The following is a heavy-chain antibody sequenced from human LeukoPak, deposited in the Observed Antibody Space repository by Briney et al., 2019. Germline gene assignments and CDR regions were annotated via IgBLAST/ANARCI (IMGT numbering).Heavy chain of an antibody. CDR2: FDPGDGET. CDR1: GYTLTELS. V-gene: IGHV1-24*01. J-gene: IGHJ5*02. D-gene: IGHD1-14*01. Sequence: RASVKVSCKVSGYTLTELSIHWVRQAPGKGLEWMGGFDPGDGETIYAQKFQGRVTMTEDTSTDTAYMDLSSLRSEDTAVYYCATEIPGTGWFDPWGQGTLVTVSS. CDR3: ATEIPGTGWFDP.